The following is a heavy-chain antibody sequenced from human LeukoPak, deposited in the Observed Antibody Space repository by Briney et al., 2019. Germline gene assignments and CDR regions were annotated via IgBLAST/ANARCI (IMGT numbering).Heavy chain of an antibody. CDR2: IIPILGIA. CDR3: ARDSSSWSPFDY. J-gene: IGHJ4*02. Sequence: SVKVSCKASGGTFSSYTISWVRQAPGQGLEWMGSIIPILGIANYAQKFQGRVTITADKSTSTAYMELSSLRSEDTAVYYCARDSSSWSPFDYWGQGTLVTVSS. CDR1: GGTFSSYT. D-gene: IGHD6-13*01. V-gene: IGHV1-69*04.